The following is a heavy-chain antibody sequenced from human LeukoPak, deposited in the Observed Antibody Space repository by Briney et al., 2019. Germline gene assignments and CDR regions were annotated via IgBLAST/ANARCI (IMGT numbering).Heavy chain of an antibody. J-gene: IGHJ5*02. CDR1: GGSISSSSNY. V-gene: IGHV4-39*01. Sequence: SETLSLTCTVSGGSISSSSNYRGWIRQPPGKGLEWIGSIYYSGSTYYNPSLKSRVTISVDTSKNQFSLKLTSVTAADTAVYYCARRLGSRGRFDPWGQGTLVTVSS. CDR3: ARRLGSRGRFDP. D-gene: IGHD3-10*01. CDR2: IYYSGST.